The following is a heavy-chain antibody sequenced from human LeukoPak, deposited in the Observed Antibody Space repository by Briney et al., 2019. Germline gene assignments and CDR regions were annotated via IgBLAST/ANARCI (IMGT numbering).Heavy chain of an antibody. V-gene: IGHV3-23*01. D-gene: IGHD2-21*02. CDR3: AKDPDYIVVVTAIPGAFDY. CDR1: GFTFSSYA. CDR2: ISGSGGST. Sequence: PGGSLRLSCAASGFTFSSYAMSWVRQAPGKGLEWVSAISGSGGSTYYADSVKGRFTISRDNSKNTLYLQMNSLRAEDTAVYYCAKDPDYIVVVTAIPGAFDYWGQGTLVTVSS. J-gene: IGHJ4*02.